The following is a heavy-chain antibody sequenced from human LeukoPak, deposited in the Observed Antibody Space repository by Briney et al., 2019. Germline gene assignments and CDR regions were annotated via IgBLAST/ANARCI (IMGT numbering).Heavy chain of an antibody. V-gene: IGHV3-53*01. J-gene: IGHJ3*02. CDR1: GLTVSSSY. CDR3: ARNILFAFDI. Sequence: GGSLRLSCAASGLTVSSSYMSWVRQAPGKGLEWVSIIYNDGSTYYADSMKGRSTISRDNSKNTLYLQVNSLRAEDTAMYYCARNILFAFDIWGQGTMVTVSS. CDR2: IYNDGST.